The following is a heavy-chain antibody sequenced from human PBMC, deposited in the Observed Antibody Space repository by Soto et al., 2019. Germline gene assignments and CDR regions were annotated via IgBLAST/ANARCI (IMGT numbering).Heavy chain of an antibody. CDR1: GGTFSSYA. D-gene: IGHD5-18*01. CDR2: IIPICSTA. J-gene: IGHJ4*02. CDR3: ARYRYGYSDFDY. V-gene: IGHV1-69*12. Sequence: QVQLVQSGAEVKKPGSSVKVSCKASGGTFSSYAISWVRQAPGQGLEWMGAIIPICSTANYAQKFQGRVTITADESTSPAYMELSSLRSEDTAVYYCARYRYGYSDFDYWGQGTRVTVSS.